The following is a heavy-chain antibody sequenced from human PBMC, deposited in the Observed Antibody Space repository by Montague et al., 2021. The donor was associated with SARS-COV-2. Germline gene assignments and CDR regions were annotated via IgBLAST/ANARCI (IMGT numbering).Heavy chain of an antibody. CDR1: GGSFSDYK. Sequence: SETLSLTCDVYGGSFSDYKWTWIRQSPGKGLERLGQISHSGSANYNPSLTSRVTISVDTAKKQFSLKLTFVNVADTAVYYCTRGAPGYWDQGTLVTVSS. CDR3: TRGAPGY. CDR2: ISHSGSA. V-gene: IGHV4-34*01. J-gene: IGHJ4*02.